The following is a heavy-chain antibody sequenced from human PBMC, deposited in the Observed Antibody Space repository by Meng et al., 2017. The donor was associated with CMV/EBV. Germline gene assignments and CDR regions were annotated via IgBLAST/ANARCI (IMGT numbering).Heavy chain of an antibody. D-gene: IGHD3-10*01. V-gene: IGHV4-59*01. CDR3: ARGAPPTPRYGSGSYFNVPLYYYGMDV. CDR2: IYYSGST. J-gene: IGHJ6*02. Sequence: GSLRLSCTVSGGSISSYYWSWIRQPPGKGLEWIGYIYYSGSTNYNPSLKSRVTISVDTSKNQFSLKLSSVTAADTAVYYCARGAPPTPRYGSGSYFNVPLYYYGMDVWGQGTTVTVSS. CDR1: GGSISSYY.